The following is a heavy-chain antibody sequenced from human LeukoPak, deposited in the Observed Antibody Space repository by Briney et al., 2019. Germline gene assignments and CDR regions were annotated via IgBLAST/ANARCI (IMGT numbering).Heavy chain of an antibody. D-gene: IGHD5-12*01. CDR3: ARDDTVGYYFDS. Sequence: SETLSLTCTVSGGSISNYYWSWIRQPPGKGLEWIGYIYYSGNTNYNPSLKSRVTISVDTSKNQCSLKLNSVTAADTAVYYCARDDTVGYYFDSWGQGTLVTVSS. J-gene: IGHJ4*02. V-gene: IGHV4-59*01. CDR1: GGSISNYY. CDR2: IYYSGNT.